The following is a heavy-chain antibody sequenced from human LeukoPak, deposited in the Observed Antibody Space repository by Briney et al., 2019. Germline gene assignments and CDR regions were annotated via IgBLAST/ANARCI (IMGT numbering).Heavy chain of an antibody. Sequence: TSETLSLTCTVSGGSISSSSYYWGWIRQPPGKGLEWIGSIYYSGSTYYNPSLKSRVTISVDTPKNQFSLKLSSVTAADTAVYYCARQWPYSSGRGFDYWGQGTLVTVSS. J-gene: IGHJ4*02. V-gene: IGHV4-39*01. CDR3: ARQWPYSSGRGFDY. CDR2: IYYSGST. D-gene: IGHD6-19*01. CDR1: GGSISSSSYY.